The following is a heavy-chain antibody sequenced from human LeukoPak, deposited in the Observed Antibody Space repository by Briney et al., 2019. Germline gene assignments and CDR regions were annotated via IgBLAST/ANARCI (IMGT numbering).Heavy chain of an antibody. CDR3: ARGERTYYFDY. J-gene: IGHJ4*02. Sequence: GGSLRLSCAASGFTFSSYSMNWVRQAPWKGLEWVSSISSSSNYIYYADSVKGRFTISRDNAKNSLYLQMNSLRAEDTAVYYCARGERTYYFDYWGQGTLVTVSS. CDR1: GFTFSSYS. CDR2: ISSSSNYI. D-gene: IGHD1-1*01. V-gene: IGHV3-21*01.